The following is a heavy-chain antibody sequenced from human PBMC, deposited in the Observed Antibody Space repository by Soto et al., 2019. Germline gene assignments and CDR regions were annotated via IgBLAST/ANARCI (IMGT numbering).Heavy chain of an antibody. Sequence: SLSLSCAASGFTFDDYALHWIRQAPGKGLEWVSGISWNSCSIGYADSVKGRFTISRDNAKNSQYLQMNSLRAEDTALYYCAKDKDSSSYYFDYWGQGTLVTVSS. V-gene: IGHV3-9*01. J-gene: IGHJ4*02. CDR3: AKDKDSSSYYFDY. CDR1: GFTFDDYA. D-gene: IGHD6-6*01. CDR2: ISWNSCSI.